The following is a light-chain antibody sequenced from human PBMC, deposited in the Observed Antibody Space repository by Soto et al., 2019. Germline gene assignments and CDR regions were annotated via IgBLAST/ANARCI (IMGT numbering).Light chain of an antibody. CDR3: SSYTSSSTPYV. CDR2: EVS. J-gene: IGLJ1*01. Sequence: QSALTQPASMSGSPGQSITISCTGTSSDVDGYNYVSWYQQHPGKAPKLMIYEVSNRPSGVSNRFSGSKSGNTASLTISGLQAEDEADYYCSSYTSSSTPYVFGTGTKLTVL. V-gene: IGLV2-14*01. CDR1: SSDVDGYNY.